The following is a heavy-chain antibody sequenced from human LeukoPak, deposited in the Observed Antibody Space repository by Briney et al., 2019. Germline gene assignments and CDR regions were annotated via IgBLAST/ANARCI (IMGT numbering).Heavy chain of an antibody. J-gene: IGHJ4*02. V-gene: IGHV4-59*01. CDR1: SDSISSYY. CDR2: IFHSGTT. CDR3: AREGYGTPFDS. Sequence: SETLSLTCTVSSDSISSYYWSWIRQPPGKGLEWIGYIFHSGTTNYNPSLKSRVTISLDTSKNQFSLKLSSVTAADTAMYYCAREGYGTPFDSWGQGTLVTVSS. D-gene: IGHD4-17*01.